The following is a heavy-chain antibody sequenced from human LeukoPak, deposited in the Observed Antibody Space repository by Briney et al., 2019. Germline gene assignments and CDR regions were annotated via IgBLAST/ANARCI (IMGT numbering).Heavy chain of an antibody. J-gene: IGHJ1*01. D-gene: IGHD6-13*01. CDR2: ISGSGGST. V-gene: IGHV3-23*01. CDR3: AKRSSSWSSGEYFQH. CDR1: GFTFNSYA. Sequence: GGSLRLSCAASGFTFNSYAMSWVRQAPGKGLEWVSAISGSGGSTYYADSVKGRFTISRDNSKNTLYLQMNSLRAEDTAVYYCAKRSSSWSSGEYFQHWGQGTLVTVSS.